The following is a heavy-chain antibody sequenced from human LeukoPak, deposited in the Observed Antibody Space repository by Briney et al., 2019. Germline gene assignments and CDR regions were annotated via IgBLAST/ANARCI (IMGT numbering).Heavy chain of an antibody. D-gene: IGHD1-26*01. CDR2: IYSGGST. V-gene: IGHV3-66*02. CDR1: GFTVSSNY. J-gene: IGHJ4*02. Sequence: GGSLRLSCAAAGFTVSSNYMSWVRQAPGKGLEWVSVIYSGGSTYYADSVKGRFTISRDNSKNTLYLQMNSLRAEDTAVYCCARDFGDGSYYYWGQGTLVTVSS. CDR3: ARDFGDGSYYY.